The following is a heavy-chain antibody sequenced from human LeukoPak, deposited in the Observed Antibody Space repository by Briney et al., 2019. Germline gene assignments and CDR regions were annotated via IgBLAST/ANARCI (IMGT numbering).Heavy chain of an antibody. D-gene: IGHD4-11*01. J-gene: IGHJ6*03. V-gene: IGHV4-39*01. CDR2: IYYSGST. CDR3: ARHLRLQSPYYYYYYMDV. CDR1: GGSISSSSYY. Sequence: SETLSLTCTVSGGSISSSSYYWGWIRQPPGKGLEWIGSIYYSGSTYYNPSLKSRVTISVDTSKNQFSLKLSPVTAADTAVYYCARHLRLQSPYYYYYYMDVWGKGTTVTVSS.